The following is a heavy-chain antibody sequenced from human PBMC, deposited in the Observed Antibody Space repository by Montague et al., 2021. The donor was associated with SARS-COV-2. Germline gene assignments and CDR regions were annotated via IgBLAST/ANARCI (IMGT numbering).Heavy chain of an antibody. CDR2: IYYSGST. Sequence: SETLSLTCTVSGGSISSYYWNWIRQPPGKGLEWIGYIYYSGSTNXNPSLKSRVTISVDTSKNQLSLKLSSVTAADTAVYYCARGGGSGYRYYFDYWGQGSLVTVSS. D-gene: IGHD3-22*01. J-gene: IGHJ4*02. CDR3: ARGGGSGYRYYFDY. CDR1: GGSISSYY. V-gene: IGHV4-59*01.